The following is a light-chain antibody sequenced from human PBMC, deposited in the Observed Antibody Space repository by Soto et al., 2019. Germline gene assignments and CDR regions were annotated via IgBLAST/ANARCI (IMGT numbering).Light chain of an antibody. J-gene: IGLJ1*01. V-gene: IGLV2-8*01. CDR2: EVS. CDR1: SSDVGGYNY. Sequence: QSALTQPPSASGSPGLSVAISCIGTSSDVGGYNYVSWYQQHPGKAPRLMIYEVSKRPSGVPDRFSGSKSGNTASLTVSGLQAEDEADYYCSSYAGTHIVFGTGTKLTVL. CDR3: SSYAGTHIV.